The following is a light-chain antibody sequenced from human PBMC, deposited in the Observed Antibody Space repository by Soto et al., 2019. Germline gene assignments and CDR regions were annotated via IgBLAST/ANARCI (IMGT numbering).Light chain of an antibody. J-gene: IGKJ1*01. CDR1: QSVSSNF. CDR3: HQYGSSPRT. V-gene: IGKV3-20*01. Sequence: ELVLTQSPGTLSLSPGDRATLSCRASQSVSSNFLAWYQQKPGQAPRLLIYGASIRDTGIPDRFSGSGSGTDFTLTIRRLEPEDFAMYFCHQYGSSPRTFGQGTKVEIK. CDR2: GAS.